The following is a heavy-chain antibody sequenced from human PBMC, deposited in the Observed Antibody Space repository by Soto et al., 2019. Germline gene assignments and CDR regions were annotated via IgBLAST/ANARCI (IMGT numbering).Heavy chain of an antibody. CDR2: IDYSGSA. Sequence: QVQLQESGPGLVKPSQTLSLTCTVSGGSISSTNYFWSWIRQPPGKCLEWIAYIDYSGSAYSNPSLESRITISVDTSRNQFSLKLSSVTAADTAVYYCAREVIATADSDAFDIWGQGTMVTVSS. CDR1: GGSISSTNYF. J-gene: IGHJ3*02. CDR3: AREVIATADSDAFDI. V-gene: IGHV4-30-4*01. D-gene: IGHD6-13*01.